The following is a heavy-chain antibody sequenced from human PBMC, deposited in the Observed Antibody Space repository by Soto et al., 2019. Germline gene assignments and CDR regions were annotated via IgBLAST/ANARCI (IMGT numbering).Heavy chain of an antibody. V-gene: IGHV4-38-2*01. J-gene: IGHJ4*03. CDR3: ARSPQYYTPGSSPFDY. Sequence: PSETLSLTCVVSSYVIESGHYWGFFRQPPGKGLEWVGSIYDSGTTYYNPSLRSRVTISADTSKNQFSLSLTSVTAADTAVYYCARSPQYYTPGSSPFDYWGPGTMVTVSS. CDR2: IYDSGTT. D-gene: IGHD3-3*01. CDR1: SYVIESGHY.